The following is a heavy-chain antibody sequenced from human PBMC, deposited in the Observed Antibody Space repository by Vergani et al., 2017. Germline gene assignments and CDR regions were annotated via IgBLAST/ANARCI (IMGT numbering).Heavy chain of an antibody. CDR2: IHHSGDT. V-gene: IGHV4-38-2*01. Sequence: QVQLQESGPGLVKPSETLTLTCDVSDSSIMTNPYWGWFRQSPGKGLEWIGWIHHSGDTHYNSSLKSRVSISIVSSSKFSLSLTSVTAADTAIYYCARLRGSGGFFPSSYFYGMDVWGHGTTVTVSS. CDR3: ARLRGSGGFFPSSYFYGMDV. CDR1: DSSIMTNPY. D-gene: IGHD3-10*01. J-gene: IGHJ6*02.